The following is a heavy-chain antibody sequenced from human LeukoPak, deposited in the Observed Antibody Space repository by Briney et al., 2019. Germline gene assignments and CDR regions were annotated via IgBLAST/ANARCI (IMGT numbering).Heavy chain of an antibody. CDR2: ISGGGDTT. CDR3: AKSDCGSSGCYLIDY. D-gene: IGHD2-15*01. CDR1: GLTFDSYA. J-gene: IGHJ4*02. Sequence: PGGSLRLSCAGSGLTFDSYAMNWVRQAPGKGLEWVSTISGGGDTTYYADSVKGRFTISRDNSKNTVYLQMNSLRAEDTAVYYCAKSDCGSSGCYLIDYWGQGTPVTVSS. V-gene: IGHV3-23*01.